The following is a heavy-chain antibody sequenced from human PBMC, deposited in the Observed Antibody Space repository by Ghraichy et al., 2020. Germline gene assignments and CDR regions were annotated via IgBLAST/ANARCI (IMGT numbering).Heavy chain of an antibody. Sequence: GGSLRLSCAASGFTFNSYAIQWVRQAPGKGLEWVTVISYDGDNKYYADSVKGRFTISRDNSKNTLYLQMNSLRPEDTAVYYCARVGGYSGGYSADYWGQGTLVTISS. CDR1: GFTFNSYA. J-gene: IGHJ4*02. CDR2: ISYDGDNK. D-gene: IGHD1-26*01. V-gene: IGHV3-30-3*01. CDR3: ARVGGYSGGYSADY.